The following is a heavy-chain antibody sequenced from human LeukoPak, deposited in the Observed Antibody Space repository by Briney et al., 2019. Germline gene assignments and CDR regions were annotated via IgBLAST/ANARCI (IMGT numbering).Heavy chain of an antibody. V-gene: IGHV1-3*01. J-gene: IGHJ4*02. CDR3: ARAGSYYDSSGTIDH. CDR2: INAGNGNT. CDR1: GYTFTSYA. D-gene: IGHD3-22*01. Sequence: GASVKVSCKASGYTFTSYAMHWVRQAPGQRLEWMGWINAGNGNTKYSQKFQGRVTITADESTSTAYMELSSLRSEDTAVYYCARAGSYYDSSGTIDHRGQGTLVTVSS.